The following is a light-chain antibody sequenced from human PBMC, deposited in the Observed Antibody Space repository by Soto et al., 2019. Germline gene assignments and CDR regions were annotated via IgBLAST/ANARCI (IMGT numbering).Light chain of an antibody. CDR1: SSDVGAYNY. V-gene: IGLV2-14*01. Sequence: QSALTQPASVSGSPGQSITISCTGTSSDVGAYNYVSWYQQHPGKAPKLMIYEVSNRPSGVSNRFSGSKSGNTASLTISGLPAADEGDYYCSSYTRGSTWVFGGGTKVTVL. CDR3: SSYTRGSTWV. CDR2: EVS. J-gene: IGLJ3*02.